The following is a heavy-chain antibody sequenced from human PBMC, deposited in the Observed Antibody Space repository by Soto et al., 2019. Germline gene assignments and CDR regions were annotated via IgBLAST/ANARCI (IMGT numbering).Heavy chain of an antibody. CDR2: ISAYNGNT. J-gene: IGHJ4*02. D-gene: IGHD2-2*01. CDR3: ARDPPVVVPAAGPIYFDY. V-gene: IGHV1-18*04. CDR1: GYTFTSYG. Sequence: PSVKVSCKASGYTFTSYGISWVRQAPGQGLEWMGWISAYNGNTNYAQKLQGRVTMTTDTSTSTAYMELRSLRSDDTAVYYCARDPPVVVPAAGPIYFDYWGQGTLVTVSS.